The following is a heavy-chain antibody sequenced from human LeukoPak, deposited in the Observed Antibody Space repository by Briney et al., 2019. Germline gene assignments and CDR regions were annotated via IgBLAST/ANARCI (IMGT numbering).Heavy chain of an antibody. CDR1: GFTFSSYS. D-gene: IGHD3-3*01. J-gene: IGHJ4*02. Sequence: NPGGSLRLSCAASGFTFSSYSMNWVRQAPGKGLEWVSSISSSSSYIYYADSVKGRFTISRDNAKNSLYLQMNSLRAEDTAVYYCARGSGVFWRVYPIDYWGQGPLVTVSS. V-gene: IGHV3-21*04. CDR3: ARGSGVFWRVYPIDY. CDR2: ISSSSSYI.